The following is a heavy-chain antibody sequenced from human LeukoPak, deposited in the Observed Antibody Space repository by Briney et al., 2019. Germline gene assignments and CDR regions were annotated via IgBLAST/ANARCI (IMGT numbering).Heavy chain of an antibody. CDR1: GYTFTGYY. V-gene: IGHV1-2*02. J-gene: IGHJ4*02. Sequence: ASVKVSCKASGYTFTGYYMHWVRQAPGQGLEWVGWINPNSGDTDFAQKFQGRVTMTRDTSISTAFMELSSLKSDDTAVYYCARDKRGTYVSFDYWGQGTLVTVSS. CDR3: ARDKRGTYVSFDY. D-gene: IGHD1-26*01. CDR2: INPNSGDT.